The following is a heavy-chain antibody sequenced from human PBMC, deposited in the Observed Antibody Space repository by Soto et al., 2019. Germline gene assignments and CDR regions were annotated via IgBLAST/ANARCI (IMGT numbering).Heavy chain of an antibody. D-gene: IGHD3-22*01. J-gene: IGHJ5*01. V-gene: IGHV3-30*03. CDR2: VSNDGIRK. CDR1: GFIFSGSG. CDR3: ARWVGGSMYDNSGKYDS. Sequence: QVQLVESGGGVVQPGRSLRLTCAASGFIFSGSGTHWVRQAPGKGLEWVALVSNDGIRKYYGDSVKGRFTISRDKAENTLYLQMNSLRAEDTAVYYCARWVGGSMYDNSGKYDSWGQGTLVTVSS.